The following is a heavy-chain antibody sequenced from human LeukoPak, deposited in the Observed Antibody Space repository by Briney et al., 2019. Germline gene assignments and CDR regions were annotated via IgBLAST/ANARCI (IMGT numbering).Heavy chain of an antibody. CDR3: ASGGSYIYDF. Sequence: PSETLSLTCTVSGGSVSSSSYYWGWVRQSPGKGLEWIGSIYYSGSTYYSSSLKSRVTISVDTSKNQCSLKLSSVTASDTVVYYCASGGSYIYDFWGQGTLITVSS. V-gene: IGHV4-39*01. CDR2: IYYSGST. J-gene: IGHJ4*02. CDR1: GGSVSSSSYY. D-gene: IGHD1-26*01.